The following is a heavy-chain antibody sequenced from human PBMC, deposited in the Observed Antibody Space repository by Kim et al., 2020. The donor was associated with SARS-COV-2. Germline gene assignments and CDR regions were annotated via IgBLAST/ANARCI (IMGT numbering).Heavy chain of an antibody. J-gene: IGHJ5*02. CDR2: ISAYNGNT. CDR1: GYTFTSYG. V-gene: IGHV1-18*01. Sequence: ASVKVSCKASGYTFTSYGISWVRQAPGQGLEWMGWISAYNGNTNYAQKLQGRVTMTTDTSTSTAYMELRSLRSDDTAVYYCARGLTASGHLYNWFDPWGQGTLVTVSS. D-gene: IGHD3-3*02. CDR3: ARGLTASGHLYNWFDP.